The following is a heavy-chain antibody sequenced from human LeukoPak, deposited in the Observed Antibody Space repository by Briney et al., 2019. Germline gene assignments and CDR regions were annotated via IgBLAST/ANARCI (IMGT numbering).Heavy chain of an antibody. V-gene: IGHV3-74*01. CDR2: INSDGGTT. J-gene: IGHJ4*02. CDR3: ARRSSGSPPYYFDY. D-gene: IGHD1-26*01. CDR1: GFTFSSYW. Sequence: GGSLRLSCAASGFTFSSYWMHWVRQAPEKGLVWVSRINSDGGTTNYADYVKGRFTISRDNAKNTLYLQMNSLRAEDTAVYYCARRSSGSPPYYFDYWGQGTLVTVSS.